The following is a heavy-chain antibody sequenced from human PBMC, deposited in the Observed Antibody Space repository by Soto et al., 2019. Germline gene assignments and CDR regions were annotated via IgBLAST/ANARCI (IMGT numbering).Heavy chain of an antibody. D-gene: IGHD6-13*01. CDR2: INPQTGGT. CDR1: GYTFTGYY. Sequence: ASVKVSCKASGYTFTGYYIHWVREAPGQGLEWMGWINPQTGGTSYAQKFRGRLTLTRDKSMRAVYMKLSNLRPDDSAVYYCAREWSAAGHFYGMDVWGQGTTVTVSS. V-gene: IGHV1-2*02. CDR3: AREWSAAGHFYGMDV. J-gene: IGHJ6*02.